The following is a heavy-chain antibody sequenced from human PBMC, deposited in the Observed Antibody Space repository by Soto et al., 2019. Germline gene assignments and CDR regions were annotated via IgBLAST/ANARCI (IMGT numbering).Heavy chain of an antibody. CDR3: ARDRRIQLWPNYYDDGMDV. J-gene: IGHJ6*02. CDR1: GGSISSGGYY. CDR2: IYYSGST. D-gene: IGHD5-18*01. V-gene: IGHV4-31*03. Sequence: QVQLQESGPGLVKPSQTLSLTCTVSGGSISSGGYYWSWIRQHPGKGLEWIGYIYYSGSTYYNPSLKSRVTISVDTSKNQFSLKLSAVTAADTAVYYCARDRRIQLWPNYYDDGMDVGGQGTTVTVSS.